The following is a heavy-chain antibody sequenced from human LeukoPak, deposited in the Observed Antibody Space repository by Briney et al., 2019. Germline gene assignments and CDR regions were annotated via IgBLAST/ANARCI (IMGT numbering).Heavy chain of an antibody. CDR3: VKKVVVGATSPYSDFQD. V-gene: IGHV3-23*01. J-gene: IGHJ1*01. Sequence: PGGSLRLSCAASGFIVSSCYMYWVRQAPGKGLDWVSAISGSGVTTHYAGSVQGRFSISRDNSKNTLYLQMNSLRVEDTALYYCVKKVVVGATSPYSDFQDWGQGTLVTVSS. CDR2: ISGSGVTT. D-gene: IGHD1-26*01. CDR1: GFIVSSCY.